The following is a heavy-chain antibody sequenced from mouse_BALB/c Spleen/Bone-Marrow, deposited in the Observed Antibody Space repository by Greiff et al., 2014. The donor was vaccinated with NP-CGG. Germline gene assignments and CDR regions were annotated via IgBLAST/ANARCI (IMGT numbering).Heavy chain of an antibody. V-gene: IGHV14-3*02. Sequence: VHVKQSGAELVKPGASVKLSCTASGFNIKDTYMHWVKQRPEQGLEWIGRIDPANGNTKYDPKFQGKATITADTSSNTAYLQLSSLTSEDTAVYYCARGGNYFYYWGQGTTPTVSS. CDR1: GFNIKDTY. CDR3: ARGGNYFYY. J-gene: IGHJ2*01. CDR2: IDPANGNT.